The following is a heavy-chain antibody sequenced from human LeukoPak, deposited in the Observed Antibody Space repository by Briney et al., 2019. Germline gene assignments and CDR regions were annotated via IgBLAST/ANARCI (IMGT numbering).Heavy chain of an antibody. V-gene: IGHV3-21*01. Sequence: GGSLRLSCAASGFTFGSYSMNWVRQIPGRGLQWVSSISSASRYIYYADSVKGRFTVSRDNAKNSLSLQMNSLGAEDTAVYYCARCYASGSYGIDYWGQGTRVTVSS. CDR3: ARCYASGSYGIDY. J-gene: IGHJ4*02. CDR1: GFTFGSYS. D-gene: IGHD3-10*01. CDR2: ISSASRYI.